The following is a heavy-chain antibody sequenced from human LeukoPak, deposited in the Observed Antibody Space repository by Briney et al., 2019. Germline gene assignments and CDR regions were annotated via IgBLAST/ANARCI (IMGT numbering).Heavy chain of an antibody. Sequence: SQTLSLTCTVSGASVYSGNYYWTWIRQPAGKRLEWIGRIYTSGTTNYNPSLKSRVTISIDAPKNQFSLRLSSVTAADTAVYYCTRGGELMNFWGQGTLVTVSS. CDR1: GASVYSGNYY. V-gene: IGHV4-61*02. CDR3: TRGGELMNF. CDR2: IYTSGTT. J-gene: IGHJ4*02. D-gene: IGHD1-26*01.